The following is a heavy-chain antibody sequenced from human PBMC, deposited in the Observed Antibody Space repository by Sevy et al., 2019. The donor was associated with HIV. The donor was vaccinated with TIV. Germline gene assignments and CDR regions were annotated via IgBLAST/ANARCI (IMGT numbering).Heavy chain of an antibody. J-gene: IGHJ4*02. D-gene: IGHD1-26*01. V-gene: IGHV3-30*04. Sequence: GGSLRLSCAASGFTFSSYVMHWVRQAPGKGLEWVALIWDDGSDKYYADSVKGRFTISRDNSKNMLYLQMNSLRPEDTAVSYCARDLVGATSDWGQGTLVTVSS. CDR2: IWDDGSDK. CDR1: GFTFSSYV. CDR3: ARDLVGATSD.